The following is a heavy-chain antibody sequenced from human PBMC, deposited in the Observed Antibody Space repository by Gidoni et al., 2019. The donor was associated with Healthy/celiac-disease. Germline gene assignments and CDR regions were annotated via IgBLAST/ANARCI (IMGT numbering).Heavy chain of an antibody. CDR1: GGSFSGYY. D-gene: IGHD4-17*01. CDR3: ARVSYGDDNWFDP. V-gene: IGHV4-34*01. CDR2: INHSGST. Sequence: QVQLQQWGAGLLKPSETLSLTCAVYGGSFSGYYWSWIRQPPGKGLEWIGEINHSGSTNYNPSLKSRVTISVDTSKNQFSLKLSSVTAADTAVYYCARVSYGDDNWFDPWGQGTLVTVSS. J-gene: IGHJ5*02.